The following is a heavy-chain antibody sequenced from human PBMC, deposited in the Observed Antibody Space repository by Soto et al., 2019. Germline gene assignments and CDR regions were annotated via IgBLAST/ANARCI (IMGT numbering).Heavy chain of an antibody. Sequence: ASVKVSCKASGYTFTSYAMHWVRQAPGQGLEWMGAIHPTSGNTNYEQKFQGRVIMTTDTSTSTIYMELGSLTSDDTAVYYCATEAGTTYDPYDYWGQGTLVTVSS. V-gene: IGHV1-46*01. CDR1: GYTFTSYA. J-gene: IGHJ4*02. D-gene: IGHD5-12*01. CDR3: ATEAGTTYDPYDY. CDR2: IHPTSGNT.